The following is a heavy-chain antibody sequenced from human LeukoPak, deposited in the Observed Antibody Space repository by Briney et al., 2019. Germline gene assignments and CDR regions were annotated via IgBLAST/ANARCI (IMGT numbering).Heavy chain of an antibody. CDR1: GGSISSYY. Sequence: SETLSLTCTVYGGSISSYYWSWIRQPPGKGLEWIGYIYYSGSTNYNPSLKSRVTISVDTSKNQFSLKLSSVTAADAAVYYCARAGTAMYRYYGMDVWGQGTTVTVSS. CDR2: IYYSGST. V-gene: IGHV4-59*01. D-gene: IGHD5-18*01. CDR3: ARAGTAMYRYYGMDV. J-gene: IGHJ6*02.